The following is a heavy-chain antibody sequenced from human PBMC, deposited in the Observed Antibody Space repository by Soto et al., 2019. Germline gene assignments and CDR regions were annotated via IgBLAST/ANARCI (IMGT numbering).Heavy chain of an antibody. CDR1: GFSLSTTGVG. J-gene: IGHJ4*02. Sequence: QITLKESGPTLVKPTQTLTLTCTFSGFSLSTTGVGVGWIRQPPGKALEWLALIYWDDDKRYSPSLKSRLTXTXDTSKNQVVLTMTNMDPVDTATYYCAHLYNNGWYDYWGQGTLVTVSS. D-gene: IGHD6-19*01. CDR2: IYWDDDK. V-gene: IGHV2-5*02. CDR3: AHLYNNGWYDY.